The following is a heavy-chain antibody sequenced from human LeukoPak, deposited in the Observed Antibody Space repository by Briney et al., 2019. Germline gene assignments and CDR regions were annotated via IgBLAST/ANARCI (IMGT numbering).Heavy chain of an antibody. D-gene: IGHD3-3*01. CDR2: IYYSGGT. CDR1: GGSISSYY. Sequence: PSETLSLTCTVSGGSISSYYWSWIRQPPGKGLEWIGYIYYSGGTNYNPSLKSRVTISVDTSKNQFSLKLSSVTAADTAVYYCARGFGEYYFDYWGQGTLVTVSS. V-gene: IGHV4-59*01. CDR3: ARGFGEYYFDY. J-gene: IGHJ4*02.